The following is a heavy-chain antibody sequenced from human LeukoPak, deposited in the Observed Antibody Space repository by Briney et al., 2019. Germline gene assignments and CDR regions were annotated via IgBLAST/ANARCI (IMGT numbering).Heavy chain of an antibody. D-gene: IGHD2-21*02. CDR3: ARDRYCGGDCYSDY. Sequence: GGSLRLSCAASGFTVSSNYMSWVRQAPGKGLEWVSVIYSGGSTYYADSVKGRFTISRDNSKNTLYLQMNSLRAEDTAEYYCARDRYCGGDCYSDYWGEGTLVTVSS. J-gene: IGHJ4*02. CDR1: GFTVSSNY. V-gene: IGHV3-53*01. CDR2: IYSGGST.